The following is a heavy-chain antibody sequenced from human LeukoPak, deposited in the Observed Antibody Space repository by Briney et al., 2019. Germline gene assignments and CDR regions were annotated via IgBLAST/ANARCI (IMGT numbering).Heavy chain of an antibody. Sequence: SGGSLRLSCAASGFTFDDYAMSWVRQAPGKGLEWVSAISGSGGSTYYADSVKGRFTISRDNSKNTLYLQMNSLRAEDTAVYYCAKDDYYDSSGYYPQYYYGMGVWGQGTTVTVSS. CDR3: AKDDYYDSSGYYPQYYYGMGV. CDR2: ISGSGGST. V-gene: IGHV3-23*01. CDR1: GFTFDDYA. D-gene: IGHD3-22*01. J-gene: IGHJ6*02.